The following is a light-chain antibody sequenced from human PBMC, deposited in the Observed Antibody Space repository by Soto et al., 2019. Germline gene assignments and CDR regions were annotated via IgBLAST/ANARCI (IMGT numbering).Light chain of an antibody. CDR2: AAS. V-gene: IGKV3-20*01. Sequence: EIVLTQSPGTLSLSPGERATLSCRASQTVSTSDLAWYQQKPGQAPRLLIYAASSRATGIPDRFSGSGSGKDFTLTISRLEPEDVAVYYCQQYGTSPPWTFGQGTKVEI. CDR3: QQYGTSPPWT. J-gene: IGKJ1*01. CDR1: QTVSTSD.